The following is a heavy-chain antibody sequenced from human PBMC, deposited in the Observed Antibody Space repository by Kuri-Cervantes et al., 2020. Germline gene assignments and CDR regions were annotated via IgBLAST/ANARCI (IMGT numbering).Heavy chain of an antibody. CDR1: GFTFGTYA. CDR2: TSASGGST. Sequence: GGSLRLSCAGSGFTFGTYAMSWVRQAPGKGLEWVSTTSASGGSTYDADSVKGRFTISRDNSKNTLFLQLNSLRADDTAVYYCAKGAYCSGSDCYGYFDYWGQGTLVTVSS. J-gene: IGHJ4*02. D-gene: IGHD2-15*01. CDR3: AKGAYCSGSDCYGYFDY. V-gene: IGHV3-23*01.